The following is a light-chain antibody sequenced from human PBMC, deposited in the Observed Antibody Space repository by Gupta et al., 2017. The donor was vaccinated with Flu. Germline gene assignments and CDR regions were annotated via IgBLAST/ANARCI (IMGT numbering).Light chain of an antibody. CDR2: EDS. V-gene: IGLV3-21*03. CDR3: QVWESSAAHGV. Sequence: SYVLTQPPSASVAPGKTARITCGGNNIGSKSVHWYQQRPGRAPLMVVSEDSDRPSGIPDRFSGSNSGNTATLTISRVEAGDEADYYCQVWESSAAHGVFGGGTKLTVL. CDR1: NIGSKS. J-gene: IGLJ3*02.